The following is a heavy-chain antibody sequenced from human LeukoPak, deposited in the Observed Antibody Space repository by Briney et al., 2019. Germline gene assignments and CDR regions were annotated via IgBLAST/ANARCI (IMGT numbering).Heavy chain of an antibody. V-gene: IGHV3-23*01. J-gene: IGHJ4*02. Sequence: PGGSLRLSCVASGFGFSTHDMSWGRQTPGKGLEWVSSISGSDSGTYYTDSVRGRFTISRDTSKNTLYMQMNNLRAEDTAVYYCVKGFHFDWWGQGTLVTVSS. CDR2: ISGSDSGT. CDR1: GFGFSTHD. CDR3: VKGFHFDW.